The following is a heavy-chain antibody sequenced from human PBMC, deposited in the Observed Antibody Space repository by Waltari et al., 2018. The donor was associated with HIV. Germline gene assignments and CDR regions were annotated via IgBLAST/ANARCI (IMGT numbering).Heavy chain of an antibody. D-gene: IGHD3-9*01. J-gene: IGHJ4*02. V-gene: IGHV3-74*01. CDR1: GFSVSNHW. CDR2: INRDGSTR. Sequence: VQLVESGGGSIKSGGSLRLSCAASGFSVSNHWMEWVRQGPGKGLVWLGRINRDGSTREYADAVKGRFVISRDNARNTGYLQVNSLRVEDTAVYYCARASHYFEFSTFDGDYYFDLWGRGTRVAVSS. CDR3: ARASHYFEFSTFDGDYYFDL.